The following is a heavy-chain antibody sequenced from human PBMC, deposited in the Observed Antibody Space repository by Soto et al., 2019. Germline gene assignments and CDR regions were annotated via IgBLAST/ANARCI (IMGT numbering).Heavy chain of an antibody. D-gene: IGHD3-10*01. V-gene: IGHV4-39*01. CDR1: GGSISSSSYY. Sequence: TLSLTCTVSGGSISSSSYYWGWIRQPPGKGLEWIGSIYYSGSTYYNPSLKSRVTISVDTSKNQFSLKLSSVTAADTAVYYCASPALMGLDFDYWGQGTLVTVSS. J-gene: IGHJ4*02. CDR3: ASPALMGLDFDY. CDR2: IYYSGST.